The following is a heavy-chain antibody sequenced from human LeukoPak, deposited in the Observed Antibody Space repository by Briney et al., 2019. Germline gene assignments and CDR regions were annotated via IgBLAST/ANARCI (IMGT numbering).Heavy chain of an antibody. V-gene: IGHV3-64*01. D-gene: IGHD3-10*01. CDR3: ARGVPDYGSGSYYYYYGMDV. J-gene: IGHJ6*02. CDR2: ISSNGGST. CDR1: GFTLSSYA. Sequence: PGGSLRLSCAASGFTLSSYAMHWVRQAPGKGLEYVSAISSNGGSTYYANSVKGRFTISRDNSKNTLYLQMGSLRAEDMAVYYCARGVPDYGSGSYYYYYGMDVWGQGTTVTVSS.